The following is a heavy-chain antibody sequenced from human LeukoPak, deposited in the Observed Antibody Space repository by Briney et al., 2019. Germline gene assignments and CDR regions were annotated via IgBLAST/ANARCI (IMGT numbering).Heavy chain of an antibody. J-gene: IGHJ4*02. Sequence: GESLKISCKGSGYKFTNYWIAWVRQMPEQGLEWLGIIYPRDSDTRYSPSFQGQVSISVDTSIDTAYLQWSSVKASDTAMYYCARLLAAPYYINFWGQGTLVTVSS. CDR2: IYPRDSDT. CDR1: GYKFTNYW. V-gene: IGHV5-51*01. CDR3: ARLLAAPYYINF. D-gene: IGHD6-25*01.